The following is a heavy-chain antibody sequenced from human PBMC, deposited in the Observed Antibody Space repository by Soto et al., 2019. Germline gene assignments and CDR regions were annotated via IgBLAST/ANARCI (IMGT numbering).Heavy chain of an antibody. D-gene: IGHD3-22*01. V-gene: IGHV4-4*07. CDR2: IYSSGTT. Sequence: PSETLSLTCTVSGGSISSYYWSWIRQPAEKGLEWIGRIYSSGTTNYNPSLKSRVTMSVDTSKNQFSLKLSSVTAADTAVYYCARDVVNYYDSSGYFGYWGRGTLVTVSS. CDR1: GGSISSYY. CDR3: ARDVVNYYDSSGYFGY. J-gene: IGHJ4*02.